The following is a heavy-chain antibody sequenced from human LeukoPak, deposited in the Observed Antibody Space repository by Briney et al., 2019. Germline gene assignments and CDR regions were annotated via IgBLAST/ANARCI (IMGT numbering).Heavy chain of an antibody. V-gene: IGHV3-21*01. Sequence: GRSLRLSCAASGFTFSSYSMNWVRQAPGKGLEWVSSISSSSSYIYYADSVKGRFTISRDNAKNSLYLQMNSLRAEDTAVYYCARASAADCSSTSCYVGDFDYWGQGTLVTVSS. CDR2: ISSSSSYI. J-gene: IGHJ4*02. D-gene: IGHD2-2*01. CDR3: ARASAADCSSTSCYVGDFDY. CDR1: GFTFSSYS.